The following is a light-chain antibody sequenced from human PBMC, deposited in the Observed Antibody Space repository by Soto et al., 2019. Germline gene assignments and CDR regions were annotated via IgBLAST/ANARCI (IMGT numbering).Light chain of an antibody. CDR2: SAS. Sequence: ESVLTQSPGTLSLSPGERATLSCRASQSVSSSYLAWYQQKPGQAPRLLIYSASSRATGIPDRFSGSGSGTAFTLTISRLEPEDFAVYYCQQFVGSSYTFGQGTKLEIK. CDR3: QQFVGSSYT. J-gene: IGKJ2*01. CDR1: QSVSSSY. V-gene: IGKV3-20*01.